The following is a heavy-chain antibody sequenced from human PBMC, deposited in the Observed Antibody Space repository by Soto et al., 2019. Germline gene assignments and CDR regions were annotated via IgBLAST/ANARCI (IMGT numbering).Heavy chain of an antibody. CDR2: ITSHSVYI. Sequence: GGSLRLSCEASGFAFDVHSMNWVRQVPGRGLEWVASITSHSVYIWYADSVRGRFTISRDNSKNTLFLQMNGLRAEDTAVYYCAKVTKRAAAGRYEYYKYGMDVWGQGTTVTVSS. CDR1: GFAFDVHS. V-gene: IGHV3-21*04. CDR3: AKVTKRAAAGRYEYYKYGMDV. D-gene: IGHD6-13*01. J-gene: IGHJ6*02.